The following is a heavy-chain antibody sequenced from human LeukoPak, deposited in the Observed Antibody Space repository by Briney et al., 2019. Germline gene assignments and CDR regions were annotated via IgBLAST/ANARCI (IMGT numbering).Heavy chain of an antibody. D-gene: IGHD6-19*01. J-gene: IGHJ3*02. V-gene: IGHV6-1*01. CDR1: GDIVSRNSAA. CDR2: TYYRSKWYN. Sequence: PSQTLSLTCALSGDIVSRNSAAWHWIRQSPSRGLEWLGRTYYRSKWYNDYAVSVKSRMTTNPDTSKNQFSLQLNSVTPEDTAVYYCAREPRLGDAFDIWGQGTMVTVSS. CDR3: AREPRLGDAFDI.